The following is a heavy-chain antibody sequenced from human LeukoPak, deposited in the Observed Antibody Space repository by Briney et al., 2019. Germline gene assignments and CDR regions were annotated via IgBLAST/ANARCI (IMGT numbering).Heavy chain of an antibody. J-gene: IGHJ4*02. V-gene: IGHV3-9*01. CDR2: ISWNSGSI. D-gene: IGHD3-10*01. CDR1: GFTFDDYA. CDR3: AKSGGNYGSGSSYFDY. Sequence: GGSLRLSCAASGFTFDDYAMHWVRQAPGKGLEWVSGISWNSGSIGYADSVKGRFTISRDNAKNSLYLQMNSLRAEDTALYYCAKSGGNYGSGSSYFDYWGQGTLVTVSS.